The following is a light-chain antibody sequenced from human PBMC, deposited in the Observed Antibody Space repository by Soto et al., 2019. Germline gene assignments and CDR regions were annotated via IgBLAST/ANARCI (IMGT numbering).Light chain of an antibody. Sequence: QSALTQPASVSGSPGQSITISCTGTSSDIGAYNYVSWYQQHPGKAPKLMICEVSNRPSGVSHRFFGSKSGNTASLTISGLQAEDEADYYCSSYTSSSTLVFGGGTKLTVL. CDR2: EVS. V-gene: IGLV2-14*01. CDR1: SSDIGAYNY. J-gene: IGLJ2*01. CDR3: SSYTSSSTLV.